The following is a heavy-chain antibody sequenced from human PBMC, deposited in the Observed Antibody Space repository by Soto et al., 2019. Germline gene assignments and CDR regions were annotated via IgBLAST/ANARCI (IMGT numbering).Heavy chain of an antibody. CDR3: AREGPGTAYSSGWYYYGMDV. CDR2: ISYDGSNK. J-gene: IGHJ6*02. V-gene: IGHV3-30-3*01. D-gene: IGHD6-19*01. CDR1: GFTLSSYA. Sequence: PGGSLRLSCAASGFTLSSYAMHWVRQAPGKGLEWVAVISYDGSNKYYADSVKGRFTISRDNFKNTLYLQMSSLRAEDTAVYYCAREGPGTAYSSGWYYYGMDVWGQGTTVTVSS.